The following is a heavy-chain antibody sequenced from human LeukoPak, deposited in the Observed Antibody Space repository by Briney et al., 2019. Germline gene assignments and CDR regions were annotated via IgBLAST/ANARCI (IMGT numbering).Heavy chain of an antibody. CDR3: AKDSGTYYKAFDY. J-gene: IGHJ4*02. V-gene: IGHV3-23*01. CDR2: INAAGGST. Sequence: GGSLRLSCAASGFTFSSYAMTCVRQAPGKGLEWVSTINAAGGSTYYADSVKGRLTISRDNSKNTLYLQMNSLRAEDTAVYSCAKDSGTYYKAFDYWGQGTLVTVSS. CDR1: GFTFSSYA. D-gene: IGHD1-26*01.